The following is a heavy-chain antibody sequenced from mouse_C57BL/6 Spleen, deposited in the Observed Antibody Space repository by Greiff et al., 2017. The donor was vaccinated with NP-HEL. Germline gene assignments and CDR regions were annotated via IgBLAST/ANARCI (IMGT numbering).Heavy chain of an antibody. CDR1: GFSLTSYG. CDR2: IWSGGST. V-gene: IGHV2-2*01. J-gene: IGHJ1*03. Sequence: VKLQESGPGLVQPSQSLSITCTVSGFSLTSYGVHWVRQSPGKGLEWLGVIWSGGSTDYNAAFISRLSISKDNSKSQVFFKMNSLQADDTAIYYCARFYGSPWYFDVWGTGTTVTVSS. D-gene: IGHD1-1*01. CDR3: ARFYGSPWYFDV.